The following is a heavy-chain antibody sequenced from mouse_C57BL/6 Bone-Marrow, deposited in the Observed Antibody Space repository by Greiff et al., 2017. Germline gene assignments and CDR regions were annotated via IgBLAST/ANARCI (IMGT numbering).Heavy chain of an antibody. V-gene: IGHV1-59*01. J-gene: IGHJ3*01. CDR3: ARLRYAY. CDR2: IDPSDSYT. CDR1: GYTFTSYW. Sequence: QVQLQQSGAELVRPGTSVKLSCKASGYTFTSYWMHWVKQRPGQGLEWIGVIDPSDSYTNYNQKFKGKATLTVDTSSSTAYMQLSSLTSEDSAVYYCARLRYAYWGQGTLVTVSA.